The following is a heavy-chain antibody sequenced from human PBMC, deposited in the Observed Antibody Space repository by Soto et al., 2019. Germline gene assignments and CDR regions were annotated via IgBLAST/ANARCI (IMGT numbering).Heavy chain of an antibody. CDR2: IITIFGTA. CDR1: GGTFSSYA. V-gene: IGHV1-69*01. D-gene: IGHD4-17*01. CDR3: ARERVMTTVTAGGWFDP. J-gene: IGHJ5*02. Sequence: QVQLVQSGAEVKKPGSSVKVSCKASGGTFSSYAISWVRQAPGQGLEWMGGIITIFGTANYAQKFQGRVTITADESTSTAYMELSSLRSEDTAVYYWARERVMTTVTAGGWFDPWGQGTLVTVSS.